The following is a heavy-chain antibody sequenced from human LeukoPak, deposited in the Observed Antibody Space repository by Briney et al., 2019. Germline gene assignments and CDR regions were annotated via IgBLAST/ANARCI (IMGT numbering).Heavy chain of an antibody. CDR1: GFNFDEYA. Sequence: GGSLRLSCAASGFNFDEYAMHWVRQAPGKGLEWVSGISWNSGTIRYADSVKGRFTISRDNAKNSLYLEMNSLRAEDMGLYYCAKGQKYYYYYYMDVWGRGTTVSVSS. V-gene: IGHV3-9*03. J-gene: IGHJ6*03. CDR2: ISWNSGTI. CDR3: AKGQKYYYYYYMDV.